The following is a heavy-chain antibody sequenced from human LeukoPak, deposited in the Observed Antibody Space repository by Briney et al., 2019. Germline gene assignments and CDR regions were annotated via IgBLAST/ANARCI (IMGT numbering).Heavy chain of an antibody. J-gene: IGHJ4*02. D-gene: IGHD3-10*01. CDR1: GYTFTSYD. V-gene: IGHV1-8*01. Sequence: ASVKVSCKASGYTFTSYDINWVRQATGQGLEWMGWMNPNSGNTGYAQKFQGRVTMTRNTSISTAYMELSSLRSEDTAVYYCARSTYYGSGSYYVSAIDYWGQGTLVTVSS. CDR3: ARSTYYGSGSYYVSAIDY. CDR2: MNPNSGNT.